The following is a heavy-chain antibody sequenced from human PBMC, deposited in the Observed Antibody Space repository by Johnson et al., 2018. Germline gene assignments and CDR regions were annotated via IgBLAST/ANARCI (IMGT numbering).Heavy chain of an antibody. CDR3: AKDSLNSGLGAINI. V-gene: IGHV3-9*01. CDR2: ITWNSGTI. CDR1: GFTFADFA. D-gene: IGHD3/OR15-3a*01. J-gene: IGHJ3*02. Sequence: VQLVECGGGLVQPGRSLRLTCVASGFTFADFAMHWVRPAPGKGLEWVSGITWNSGTINYADSVKGRFTISRDNTKNSLYLQMKNLRTENTALDYCAKDSLNSGLGAINIWVRGTMVTVSS.